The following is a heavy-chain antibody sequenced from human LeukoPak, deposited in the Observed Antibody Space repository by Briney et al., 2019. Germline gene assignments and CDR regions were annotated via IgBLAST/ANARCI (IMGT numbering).Heavy chain of an antibody. D-gene: IGHD3-3*01. CDR3: ARTFWSGNGYYFEY. CDR2: IKQNGSEK. J-gene: IGHJ4*02. Sequence: PGGSLRLSCAVSGFTFSRYCMSWVRQAPGKGLEWVAYIKQNGSEKHYVDSVKGRFTIARDNAKNSLYMQMNSVRAEDTAVYYCARTFWSGNGYYFEYWGEGSLVTVSS. CDR1: GFTFSRYC. V-gene: IGHV3-7*04.